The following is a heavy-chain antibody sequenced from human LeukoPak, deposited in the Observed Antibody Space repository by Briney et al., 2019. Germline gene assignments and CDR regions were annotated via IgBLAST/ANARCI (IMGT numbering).Heavy chain of an antibody. D-gene: IGHD6-19*01. V-gene: IGHV1-69*05. CDR1: GGTFSSYA. J-gene: IGHJ5*02. CDR3: ARHPLPDIAVAGTARFDP. Sequence: SVKVSCXASGGTFSSYAISWVRQAPGQGLEWMGRIIPIFGTANYALKFQGRVTITTDESTSTAYMELSSLRSEDTAVYYCARHPLPDIAVAGTARFDPWGQGTLVTVSS. CDR2: IIPIFGTA.